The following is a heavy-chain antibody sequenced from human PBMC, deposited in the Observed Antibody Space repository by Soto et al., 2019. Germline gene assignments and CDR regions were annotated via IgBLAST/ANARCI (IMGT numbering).Heavy chain of an antibody. D-gene: IGHD6-19*01. V-gene: IGHV3-66*01. CDR3: ASCVAVAAKFDY. CDR1: GFTVSSNY. Sequence: EVQLVESGGGLVQPGGSLRLSCAASGFTVSSNYMTWVRQAPGKGLEWVSVIYSGGSSYYADSVKGRFTISRDNSKNTLYLQMNSLRAEDTAVYYCASCVAVAAKFDYWGQGTLVTVSS. J-gene: IGHJ4*02. CDR2: IYSGGSS.